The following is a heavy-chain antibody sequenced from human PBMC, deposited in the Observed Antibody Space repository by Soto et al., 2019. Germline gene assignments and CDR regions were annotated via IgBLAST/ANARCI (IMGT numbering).Heavy chain of an antibody. CDR1: GFTFSSYG. D-gene: IGHD3-10*01. CDR3: ANDANMVRGVIIFGY. J-gene: IGHJ4*02. Sequence: GGSMRLSCAASGFTFSSYGMHWVRQAPGKRLQWVAVISYAGSNKYYAGSGKVRFTISRDNSKNTLYLHMNSLSAEDTAVYYCANDANMVRGVIIFGYCGKGSLGTVSS. V-gene: IGHV3-30*18. CDR2: ISYAGSNK.